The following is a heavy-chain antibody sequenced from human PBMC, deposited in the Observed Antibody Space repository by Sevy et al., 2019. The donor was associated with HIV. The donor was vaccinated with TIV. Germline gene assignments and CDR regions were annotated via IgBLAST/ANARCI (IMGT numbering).Heavy chain of an antibody. D-gene: IGHD3-22*01. V-gene: IGHV1-24*01. Sequence: ASAKVSCKVSGYTLNQLSMHWVRQAAGKGLEWMGSFDPEDGETAYVQKFQGRVTMTEDTSIDTAYMELSSLRSEDTAVYYCATTKDYYESSGSPVDYWGQGTLVTVSS. CDR2: FDPEDGET. CDR3: ATTKDYYESSGSPVDY. CDR1: GYTLNQLS. J-gene: IGHJ4*02.